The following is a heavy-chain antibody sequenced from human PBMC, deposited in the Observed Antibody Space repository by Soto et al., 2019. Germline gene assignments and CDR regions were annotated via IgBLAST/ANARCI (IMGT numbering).Heavy chain of an antibody. D-gene: IGHD6-19*01. Sequence: SVKVSCKASGGTFSSYTISWVRQAPGQGLEWMGRIIPILGIANYAQKFQGRVTITADKSSSTAYMELSSLRSEDTAVYYCARLVAGAGYYYYHRGVWAKGTTVPVS. J-gene: IGHJ6*03. CDR2: IIPILGIA. V-gene: IGHV1-69*02. CDR3: ARLVAGAGYYYYHRGV. CDR1: GGTFSSYT.